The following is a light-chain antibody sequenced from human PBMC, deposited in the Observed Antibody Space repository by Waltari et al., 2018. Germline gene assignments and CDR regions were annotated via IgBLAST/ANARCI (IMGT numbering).Light chain of an antibody. Sequence: EIVLTQSSGTLSLSPGERATLSCRASQSVSTYYLAWYQHKPGQAPRLVIYGASTRAAGIPDRFSGSGSGTDFTLTISGLEPEDFAVYYCQQYGTSPPLTFGGGTKVEIK. CDR1: QSVSTYY. J-gene: IGKJ4*01. CDR2: GAS. CDR3: QQYGTSPPLT. V-gene: IGKV3-20*01.